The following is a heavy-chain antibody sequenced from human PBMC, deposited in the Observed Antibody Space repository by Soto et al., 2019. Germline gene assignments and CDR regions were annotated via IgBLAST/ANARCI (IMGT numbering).Heavy chain of an antibody. CDR1: GYTFTSYD. Sequence: QVQLVQSGAEVKKPGASVKVSCKASGYTFTSYDINWVRQATGQGLEWMGWMNPNSGNTGYAQKFQGRVTMTRNTSISTAYMELSSLRSEATAVYYCARGRNHYYDSSGYLTTDDYWGQGTLVTVSS. CDR3: ARGRNHYYDSSGYLTTDDY. CDR2: MNPNSGNT. V-gene: IGHV1-8*01. D-gene: IGHD3-22*01. J-gene: IGHJ4*02.